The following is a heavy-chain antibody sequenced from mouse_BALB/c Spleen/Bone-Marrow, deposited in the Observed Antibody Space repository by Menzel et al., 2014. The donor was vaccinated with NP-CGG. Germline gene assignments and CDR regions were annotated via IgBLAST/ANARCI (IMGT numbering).Heavy chain of an antibody. CDR3: ARSMDY. V-gene: IGHV1-9*01. J-gene: IGHJ4*01. CDR1: GYTFXSYW. Sequence: QVQLQQSGAELMKPGASVKISCKATGYTFXSYWIDWVKQRPGHGLEWIGEILPGSGGTNYNEKFKGKATFTADTSSNTAYMQLNSLTSEDSAVYYCARSMDYWGQGTSVTVSS. CDR2: ILPGSGGT.